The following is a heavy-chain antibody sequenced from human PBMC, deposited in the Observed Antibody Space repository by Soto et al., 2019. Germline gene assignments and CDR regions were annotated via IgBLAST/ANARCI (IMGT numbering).Heavy chain of an antibody. J-gene: IGHJ1*01. D-gene: IGHD6-13*01. Sequence: QLKLQESGSGLVKPSQTLSLTCAVSGGSISSGGYSWSWIRQPPGKGLEWIGYIYHSGSTYYNPSLKSRVTISVDRSKNQFSLKLSSVTAADTAVYYCARVAAAGTGYFQHWGQGTLVTVSS. CDR2: IYHSGST. V-gene: IGHV4-30-2*01. CDR1: GGSISSGGYS. CDR3: ARVAAAGTGYFQH.